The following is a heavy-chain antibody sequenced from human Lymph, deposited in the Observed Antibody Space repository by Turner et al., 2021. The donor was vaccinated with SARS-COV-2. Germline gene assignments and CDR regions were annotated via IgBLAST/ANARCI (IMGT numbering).Heavy chain of an antibody. CDR2: MNPNSGNT. Sequence: QVQLVQSGAEVKKPGASVKVSCKAPGYTFTSYDINWVRQATGQGLEWMGWMNPNSGNTGYAQKFQGRVTMTRNTSISTAYMEQSSVRSEDTAVYYCARGRYSGGGMDVWGQGTTVTVSS. J-gene: IGHJ6*02. CDR3: ARGRYSGGGMDV. CDR1: GYTFTSYD. D-gene: IGHD1-26*01. V-gene: IGHV1-8*02.